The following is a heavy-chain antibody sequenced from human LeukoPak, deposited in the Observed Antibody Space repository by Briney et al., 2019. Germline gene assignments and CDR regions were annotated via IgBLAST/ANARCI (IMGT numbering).Heavy chain of an antibody. Sequence: PSETLSLTCIVFGGSISSYYWSWIRQPPGKGLEWFGYIYSSGSTDYNPSLKSRATISLDTSNHQFSLKLISVTAADTAVYYCARHVGIHLWSLYFDYWGQGSLVTVSS. CDR3: ARHVGIHLWSLYFDY. J-gene: IGHJ4*02. CDR2: IYSSGST. CDR1: GGSISSYY. V-gene: IGHV4-59*08. D-gene: IGHD5-18*01.